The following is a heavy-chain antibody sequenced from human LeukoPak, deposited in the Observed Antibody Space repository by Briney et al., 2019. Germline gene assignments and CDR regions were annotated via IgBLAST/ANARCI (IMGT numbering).Heavy chain of an antibody. CDR3: ARRITGNTFGVDV. CDR2: LLPGGST. J-gene: IGHJ6*04. V-gene: IGHV4-38-2*02. Sequence: SETLSLTCSVSGYSITTDYSWGWIRQPPGKGLEWIGNLLPGGSTFYNPSLMSRATILLDTSNNQFSLRLSSVTAADTAVYYCARRITGNTFGVDVWGKGTTVTVSS. CDR1: GYSITTDYS. D-gene: IGHD1-20*01.